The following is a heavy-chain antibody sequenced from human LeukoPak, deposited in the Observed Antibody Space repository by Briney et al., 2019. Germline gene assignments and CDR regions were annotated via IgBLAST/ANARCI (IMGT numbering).Heavy chain of an antibody. CDR2: ISSSSSYI. D-gene: IGHD4-17*01. CDR3: ARHRDYESYYYYGMDV. V-gene: IGHV3-21*01. Sequence: PGGSLRLSCAASGFTFSSYSMNWVRQAPGKGLEWVSSISSSSSYIYYADSVKGRFTISRDNAKNSLYLQMNSLRAEDTAVYYCARHRDYESYYYYGMDVWGQGTTVTVSS. J-gene: IGHJ6*02. CDR1: GFTFSSYS.